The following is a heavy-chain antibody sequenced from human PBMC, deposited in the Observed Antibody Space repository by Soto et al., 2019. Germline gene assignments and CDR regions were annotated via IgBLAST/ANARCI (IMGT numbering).Heavy chain of an antibody. CDR2: ISGSGGST. CDR3: ANVQLSSSWYYFDY. Sequence: GGSLRLSCAASGFTFSSYAMSWVRQAPGKGLEWVSAISGSGGSTYYADSVKGRFTISRDNSKNTLYLQINSLRAEDTAVYYCANVQLSSSWYYFDYWGQGTLVTVSS. V-gene: IGHV3-23*01. CDR1: GFTFSSYA. D-gene: IGHD6-13*01. J-gene: IGHJ4*02.